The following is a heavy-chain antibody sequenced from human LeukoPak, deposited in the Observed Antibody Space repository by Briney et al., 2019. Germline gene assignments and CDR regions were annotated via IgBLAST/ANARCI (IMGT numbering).Heavy chain of an antibody. V-gene: IGHV1-2*04. CDR1: GYTFTGYY. J-gene: IGHJ4*02. Sequence: ASVNVSCKASGYTFTGYYMHWVRQAPGQGLEWMGWINPNSGGTNYAQKFQGWVTMTRDTSISTAYMELSRLRSDDTAVYYCARIVYDSSGIYWGQGTLVTVSS. CDR3: ARIVYDSSGIY. CDR2: INPNSGGT. D-gene: IGHD3-22*01.